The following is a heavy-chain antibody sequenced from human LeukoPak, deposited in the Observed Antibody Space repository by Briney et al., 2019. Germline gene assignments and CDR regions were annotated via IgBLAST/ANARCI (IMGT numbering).Heavy chain of an antibody. Sequence: GASVKVSCKASGYTFSSYGIIWVRQAPGQGLQWMGWVSPFNGKTDYAPKIQGRVTMTTDTSTTTAYMELRSLTSDDTAVYYCARRGGSYSHSDFWGQGTLVTVSS. CDR2: VSPFNGKT. CDR1: GYTFSSYG. J-gene: IGHJ4*02. CDR3: ARRGGSYSHSDF. D-gene: IGHD1-26*01. V-gene: IGHV1-18*01.